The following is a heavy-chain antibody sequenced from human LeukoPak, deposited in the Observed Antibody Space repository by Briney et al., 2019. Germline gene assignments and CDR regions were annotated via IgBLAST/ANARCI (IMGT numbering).Heavy chain of an antibody. V-gene: IGHV4-39*01. CDR3: ARHQPYSSGWYPDY. CDR2: IYYSGST. J-gene: IGHJ4*02. CDR1: GGSISSYY. Sequence: PSETLSLTCTVSGGSISSYYWGWIRQPPGKGLEWIGNIYYSGSTYCNPSLKSRVTISVDTSRNQFSLKLSSVTAADTAVYYCARHQPYSSGWYPDYWGQGTLVTVSS. D-gene: IGHD6-19*01.